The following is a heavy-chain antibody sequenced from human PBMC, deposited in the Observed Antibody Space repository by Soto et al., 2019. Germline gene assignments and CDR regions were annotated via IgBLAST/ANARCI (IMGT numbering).Heavy chain of an antibody. CDR2: INAGNGNT. CDR1: GYTFTSYA. J-gene: IGHJ4*02. V-gene: IGHV1-3*01. D-gene: IGHD3-10*01. CDR3: ARGLNVYYSDY. Sequence: QVQLVQSGAEVKKPGASVKVSCKASGYTFTSYAMHWVRQAPGQRLEWMGWINAGNGNTKYSQKFQGRVTITRDTSASTAYMELSSLRSEDTAVYYFARGLNVYYSDYWGQGTLVTVSS.